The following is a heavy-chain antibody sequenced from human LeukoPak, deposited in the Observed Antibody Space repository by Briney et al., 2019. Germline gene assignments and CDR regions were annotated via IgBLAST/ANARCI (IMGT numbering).Heavy chain of an antibody. CDR2: IYYSGST. J-gene: IGHJ4*02. CDR3: ARVPPAAYYGSTNYFDY. V-gene: IGHV4-31*03. D-gene: IGHD3-10*01. CDR1: GGSISSGGYY. Sequence: SETLSLTCTASGGSISSGGYYWSWIRQHPGKGLEWIGYIYYSGSTYYNPSLKSRVTISVDTSKNHFSLKLSSVTAADTAVYYCARVPPAAYYGSTNYFDYCGQGTLVTVSS.